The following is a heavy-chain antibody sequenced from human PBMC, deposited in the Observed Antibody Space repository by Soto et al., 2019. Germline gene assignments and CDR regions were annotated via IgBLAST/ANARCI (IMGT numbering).Heavy chain of an antibody. Sequence: ASVKVSCKASGYTFTSYGISWVRQASGQGLEWMGWISAYNGNTNYAQKLQGRVTMTTDTSTSTAYMELRSLRSDDTAVYYCARDPSPDIVLAHWGQGTLVTVSS. D-gene: IGHD2-8*02. V-gene: IGHV1-18*01. CDR2: ISAYNGNT. CDR3: ARDPSPDIVLAH. J-gene: IGHJ4*02. CDR1: GYTFTSYG.